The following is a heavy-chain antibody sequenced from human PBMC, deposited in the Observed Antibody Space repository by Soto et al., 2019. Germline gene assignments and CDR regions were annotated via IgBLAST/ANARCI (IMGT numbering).Heavy chain of an antibody. J-gene: IGHJ4*02. D-gene: IGHD3-10*01. V-gene: IGHV4-4*02. CDR3: ARARSRDGSHYDY. CDR2: IYHSGAS. CDR1: DGSISTSDW. Sequence: QVQLQESGPGLVKPSGTLSLTCAVSDGSISTSDWWSWIRQSPGKGLEWIGEIYHSGASNYSPSLTSRLTISVDKSKNQFSLKLTSVTAADTAMYYCARARSRDGSHYDYWGQGTLVTVSS.